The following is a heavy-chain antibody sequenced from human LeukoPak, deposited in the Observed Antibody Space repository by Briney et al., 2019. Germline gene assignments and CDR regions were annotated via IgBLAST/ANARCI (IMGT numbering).Heavy chain of an antibody. Sequence: SETLSLTCTVSGGFISRSSYYSGWLRQTPGKGLERIGSVACRGNTEYHPSLKSRVTISVDTSKNQFSLKLSSVTAADTAVYYCARERAVTTYYYFDYWGQGTLVTVSS. J-gene: IGHJ4*02. V-gene: IGHV4-39*07. D-gene: IGHD4-17*01. CDR1: GGFISRSSYY. CDR2: VACRGNT. CDR3: ARERAVTTYYYFDY.